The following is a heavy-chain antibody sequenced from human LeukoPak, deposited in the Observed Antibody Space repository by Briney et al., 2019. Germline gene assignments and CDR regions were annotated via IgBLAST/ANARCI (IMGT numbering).Heavy chain of an antibody. CDR3: ARDQSGQHYVSYYAMDV. D-gene: IGHD3-16*01. CDR2: IWYDGSHT. V-gene: IGHV3-33*01. CDR1: IFNLSSFG. J-gene: IGHJ6*02. Sequence: GGSLRLSFGAPIFNLSSFGMHWVRQAPAKGLEWVAAIWYDGSHTYYADSVKGRISVSRDNSKTLLYLEMNGMRAEDTANYNCARDQSGQHYVSYYAMDVSGQGTTVIVSS.